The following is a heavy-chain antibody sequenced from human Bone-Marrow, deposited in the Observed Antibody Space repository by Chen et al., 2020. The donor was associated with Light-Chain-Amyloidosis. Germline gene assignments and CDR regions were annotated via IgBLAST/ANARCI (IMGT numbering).Heavy chain of an antibody. CDR3: ARDSSSWSLGWFDP. J-gene: IGHJ5*02. V-gene: IGHV1-3*01. Sequence: QVQLVQSGAEVKKPGASVKVSCKASGYTFTSYAMHWVRQAPGQRLEWMGWINAGNGNTKYSQKCQGRVTITRDTSASTAYMELSSLRSKDAAVYYCARDSSSWSLGWFDPWGQGTLVTVSS. CDR1: GYTFTSYA. D-gene: IGHD6-13*01. CDR2: INAGNGNT.